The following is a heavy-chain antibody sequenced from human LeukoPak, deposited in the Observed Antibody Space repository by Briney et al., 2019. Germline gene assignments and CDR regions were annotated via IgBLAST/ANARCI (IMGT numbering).Heavy chain of an antibody. CDR1: GGSISSGGYS. J-gene: IGHJ4*02. CDR3: ARATQRGYYFDY. D-gene: IGHD3-10*01. Sequence: PSQTLSLTCAVSGGSISSGGYSWSWIRQLPGKGLEWIGYIYHSGSTYYNPSLKSRVTISVDRSKNQFSLKLSSVTAADTAVYYCARATQRGYYFDYWGQGTLVTVSS. CDR2: IYHSGST. V-gene: IGHV4-30-2*01.